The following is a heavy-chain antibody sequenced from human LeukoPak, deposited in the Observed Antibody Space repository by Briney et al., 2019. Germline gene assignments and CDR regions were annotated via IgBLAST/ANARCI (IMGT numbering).Heavy chain of an antibody. Sequence: ASVKVSCKASGYTFTSYGISWVGLAPGQGLEWMGWISAYNGNRNYAQKLQGRVTMTTDTSMSTAYVELRSLRSDDTAVYYCARVVQLWLEDLDYWGQGTLVTVSS. V-gene: IGHV1-18*01. D-gene: IGHD5-18*01. CDR2: ISAYNGNR. CDR3: ARVVQLWLEDLDY. J-gene: IGHJ4*02. CDR1: GYTFTSYG.